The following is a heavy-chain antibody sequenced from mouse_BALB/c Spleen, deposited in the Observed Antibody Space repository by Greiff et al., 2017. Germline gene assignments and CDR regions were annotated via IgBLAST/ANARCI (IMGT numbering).Heavy chain of an antibody. Sequence: LVKTGASVKISCKASGYSFTGYYMHWVKQSHGKSLEWIGYISCYNGATSYNQKFKDKATLTADKSSSTAYMQLSSLTSEDSAVYYCARSYPYDYFAYWGQGALVTVSA. CDR1: GYSFTGYY. CDR3: ARSYPYDYFAY. J-gene: IGHJ3*01. CDR2: ISCYNGAT. V-gene: IGHV1S34*01. D-gene: IGHD2-4*01.